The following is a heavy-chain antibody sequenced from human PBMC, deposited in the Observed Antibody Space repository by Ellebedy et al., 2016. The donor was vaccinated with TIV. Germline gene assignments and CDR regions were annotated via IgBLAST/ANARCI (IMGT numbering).Heavy chain of an antibody. Sequence: GESLKISCKGSGYSFTSYWIGWVRQMPGKGREWMGIIYPGDSDTRYSPSFQGQVTISADKSISTAYLQWSSLKASDTAMYYCARGLKRTTNWFDPWGQGTLVTVSS. CDR2: IYPGDSDT. V-gene: IGHV5-51*01. CDR1: GYSFTSYW. CDR3: ARGLKRTTNWFDP. J-gene: IGHJ5*02. D-gene: IGHD1-14*01.